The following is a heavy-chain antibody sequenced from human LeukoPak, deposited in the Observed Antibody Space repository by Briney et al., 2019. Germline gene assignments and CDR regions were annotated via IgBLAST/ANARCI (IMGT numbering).Heavy chain of an antibody. CDR3: AKGSGNGYGSGPFDY. J-gene: IGHJ4*02. D-gene: IGHD3-10*01. V-gene: IGHV3-23*01. CDR2: ISTDAGET. CDR1: GFNFNSYG. Sequence: PGGTLRLSCAASGFNFNSYGMSWVRQAPGKGLEWVSAISTDAGETHYADSVKGRFTISRDNSKNTVSLQMSSLRAEDTALYYCAKGSGNGYGSGPFDYWGQGTLVTVSS.